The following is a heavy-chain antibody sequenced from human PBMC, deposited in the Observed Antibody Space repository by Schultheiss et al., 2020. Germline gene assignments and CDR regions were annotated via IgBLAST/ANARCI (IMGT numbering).Heavy chain of an antibody. D-gene: IGHD1-26*01. CDR1: GGSISGYY. CDR2: IYFTGDT. J-gene: IGHJ6*02. CDR3: ARVKSGDKTPRYGMDV. V-gene: IGHV4-59*12. Sequence: SETLSLTCIVSGGSISGYYWNWIRQPPGKGLECIGYIYFTGDTYYNPSLKSRVIISVDTSKNQFSLKLSSVTAADTAVYYCARVKSGDKTPRYGMDVWGQGTTVTVSS.